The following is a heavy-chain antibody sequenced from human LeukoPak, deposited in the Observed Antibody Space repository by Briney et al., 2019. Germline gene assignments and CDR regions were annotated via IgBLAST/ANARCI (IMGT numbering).Heavy chain of an antibody. Sequence: GGSLRLSCAASGFAFSSYAMSWVRQAPGKGLEWVSAISGSGGSTYYADSVKGRFTISRDNSKNTLYLQMNSLRAEDTAVYYCARERINSYGSPSGYWGQGTLVTVSS. V-gene: IGHV3-23*01. CDR1: GFAFSSYA. CDR2: ISGSGGST. J-gene: IGHJ4*02. CDR3: ARERINSYGSPSGY. D-gene: IGHD5-18*01.